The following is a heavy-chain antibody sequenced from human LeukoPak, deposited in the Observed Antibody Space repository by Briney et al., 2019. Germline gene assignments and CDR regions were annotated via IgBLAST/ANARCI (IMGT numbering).Heavy chain of an antibody. Sequence: SVRVSCKASGYTSASYGISWVRQAPGQGLEWMGRISLIFGTTNYAQKFQGRLTITTDESTSTAYMELSSLRSEDTAVYYCARGDSSGYSDDVFDIWGQGTMVTVSS. CDR3: ARGDSSGYSDDVFDI. D-gene: IGHD3-22*01. V-gene: IGHV1-69*05. J-gene: IGHJ3*02. CDR2: ISLIFGTT. CDR1: GYTSASYG.